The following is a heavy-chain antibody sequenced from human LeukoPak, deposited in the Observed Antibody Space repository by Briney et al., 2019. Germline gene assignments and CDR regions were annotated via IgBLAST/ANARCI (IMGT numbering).Heavy chain of an antibody. Sequence: PGGSLRLSCAASGFTISTYGMSWVRQAPGKGLEWVSSISGGTTYYADSVKGRFTISRDNSKTTVSLQMNSLRAEHTDSAKSVYHSGNYWGQGTLVTVSS. CDR1: GFTISTYG. CDR3: VYHSGNY. V-gene: IGHV3-23*01. CDR2: ISGGTT. D-gene: IGHD3-10*01. J-gene: IGHJ4*02.